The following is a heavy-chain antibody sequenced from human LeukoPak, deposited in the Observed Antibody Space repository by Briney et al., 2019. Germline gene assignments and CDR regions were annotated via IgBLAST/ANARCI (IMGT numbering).Heavy chain of an antibody. J-gene: IGHJ4*02. CDR1: GFTFSSYS. CDR2: ISSSSSYI. D-gene: IGHD5-12*01. V-gene: IGHV3-21*01. Sequence: GGSLRLSCAASGFTFSSYSMNWVRQAPGKALEWVSSISSSSSYIYYADSVKGRFTISRDNAKNSLYLQMNSLRAEDTAVYYCASGYSGYDSGDYWGQGTLVTVSS. CDR3: ASGYSGYDSGDY.